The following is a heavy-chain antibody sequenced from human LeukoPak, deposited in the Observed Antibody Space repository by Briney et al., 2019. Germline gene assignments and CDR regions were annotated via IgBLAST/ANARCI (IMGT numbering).Heavy chain of an antibody. D-gene: IGHD6-13*01. Sequence: GGSLRLSCTAPGFTFSDYWMHWVRQAPGKGLVWVARINSDGSNTNYADSVKGRFTISRDNSKNTLYLQMNSLRAEDTAVYYCANGPGIAAAGTLGYWGQGTLVTVSS. V-gene: IGHV3-74*01. CDR2: INSDGSNT. CDR3: ANGPGIAAAGTLGY. CDR1: GFTFSDYW. J-gene: IGHJ4*02.